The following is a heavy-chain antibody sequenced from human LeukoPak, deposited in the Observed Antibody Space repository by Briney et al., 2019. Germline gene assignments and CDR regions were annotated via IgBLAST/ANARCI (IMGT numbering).Heavy chain of an antibody. Sequence: ASVKVSCKASGYTLTSYGISWVRQAPGQGLEWMGWISAYNGNTNYAQKLQGRVTMTTDTSTSTAYMELRSLRSDDTAVYYCARPHDILTGYDPPDAFDIWGQGTMVTVSS. D-gene: IGHD3-9*01. CDR2: ISAYNGNT. CDR1: GYTLTSYG. CDR3: ARPHDILTGYDPPDAFDI. V-gene: IGHV1-18*01. J-gene: IGHJ3*02.